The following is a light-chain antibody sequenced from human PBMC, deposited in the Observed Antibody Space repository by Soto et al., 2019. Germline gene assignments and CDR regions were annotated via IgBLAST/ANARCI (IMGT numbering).Light chain of an antibody. CDR2: KAS. CDR3: QQYNSYPWT. V-gene: IGKV1-5*03. Sequence: DFQMTQSPSTLSASVGDRVTITCRASQSISSRLAWYQQKPGKAPKPLIYKASSLESGVPSRFSGSGSGTEFTLTISSLQPDDFATYYCQQYNSYPWTFGQGTKVEIK. CDR1: QSISSR. J-gene: IGKJ1*01.